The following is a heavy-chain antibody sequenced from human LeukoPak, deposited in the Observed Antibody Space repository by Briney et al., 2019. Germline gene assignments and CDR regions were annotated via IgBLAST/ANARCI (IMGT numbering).Heavy chain of an antibody. J-gene: IGHJ5*02. CDR3: ARGKFRLSDSWFNP. V-gene: IGHV1-18*01. D-gene: IGHD3-16*01. CDR2: ISAHNGNT. CDR1: GYTFTSYG. Sequence: ASVKVSCKASGYTFTSYGISWVRQAPGQGLEWMGWISAHNGNTNYAQKLQGRVTMTTDTSTSTAYMELRSLRSDDTAVYYCARGKFRLSDSWFNPWGQGTLVTVSS.